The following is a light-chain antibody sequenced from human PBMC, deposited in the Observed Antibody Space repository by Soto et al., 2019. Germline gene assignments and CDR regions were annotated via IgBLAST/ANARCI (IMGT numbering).Light chain of an antibody. Sequence: EIVMTQSPATLSVSPGESATLSCRASQSVRSNLAWYQQKPGQAPRLLIYDASNRATGIPARFSGTGSGTDFTLTINNLEPEDFAVYYCQVRTNWSIAFGRGTRLEIK. J-gene: IGKJ5*01. V-gene: IGKV3-11*01. CDR1: QSVRSN. CDR3: QVRTNWSIA. CDR2: DAS.